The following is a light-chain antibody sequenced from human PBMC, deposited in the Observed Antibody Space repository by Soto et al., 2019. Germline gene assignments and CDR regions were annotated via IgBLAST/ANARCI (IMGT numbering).Light chain of an antibody. V-gene: IGKV1-5*03. CDR2: KAS. CDR3: LQYNHYPLT. Sequence: DIQMTQSPSTLSASVGDRVTPTCRASQSINSWLAWYQQRPGKGPKLLIHKASILEGGVPSRFSGSASGTEFTLTISSLQPDDFATYYCLQYNHYPLTFGGGTKVEIK. CDR1: QSINSW. J-gene: IGKJ4*01.